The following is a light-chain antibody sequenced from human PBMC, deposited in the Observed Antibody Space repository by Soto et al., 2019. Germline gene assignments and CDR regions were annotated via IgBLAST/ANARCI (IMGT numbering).Light chain of an antibody. CDR1: SSDVGTSNY. V-gene: IGLV2-14*01. CDR2: QVT. J-gene: IGLJ1*01. Sequence: QSALTQPASVSGSPGQSITLSCTGSSSDVGTSNYVSWYQHHPGKAPKLLIYQVTDRPSGVSNRFSGSKSGTTASLTVSGLQAEDEAIYYCCSFTSSNTYVFGSGTKVTVL. CDR3: CSFTSSNTYV.